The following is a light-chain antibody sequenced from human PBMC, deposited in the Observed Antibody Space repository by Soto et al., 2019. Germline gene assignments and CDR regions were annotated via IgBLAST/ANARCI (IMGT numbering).Light chain of an antibody. CDR1: ENVRTF. J-gene: IGKJ5*01. Sequence: EVVLTQSPATLSLSPGERATLSCRASENVRTFVDWYQQKPGQAPRLLIYGASNRATGIPARFSGSGSGTDFTLTINSLEPEDFALYYCQQRSSWPITFGQGTRLEIK. CDR3: QQRSSWPIT. CDR2: GAS. V-gene: IGKV3-11*01.